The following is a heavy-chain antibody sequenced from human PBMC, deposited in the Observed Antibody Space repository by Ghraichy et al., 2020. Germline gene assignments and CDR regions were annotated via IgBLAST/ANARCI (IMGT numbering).Heavy chain of an antibody. J-gene: IGHJ5*02. D-gene: IGHD6-19*01. V-gene: IGHV4-59*01. CDR2: IYDSGST. CDR3: ARAAGIEVAGTGWFDP. Sequence: SETLSLTCTVSGGSMRSYFWCWIRQPPGKGLEWIGCIYDSGSTNYNPSLKSRVTISVDTSKNQFSLKLRSQTAVDTAVYYCARAAGIEVAGTGWFDPWGQGTLVTVSS. CDR1: GGSMRSYF.